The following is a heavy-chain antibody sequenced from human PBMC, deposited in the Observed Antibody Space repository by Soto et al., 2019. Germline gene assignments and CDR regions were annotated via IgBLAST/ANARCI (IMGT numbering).Heavy chain of an antibody. D-gene: IGHD4-17*01. CDR3: TTDLNGDSYYGYYYYMDV. CDR2: IKSKTDGGTT. Sequence: GGSLRLSCAASGFTFSNAWMSWVRQAPGKGLEWVGRIKSKTDGGTTDYAAPVKGRFTISRDDSKNTLYLQMNSLKTEDTAVYYCTTDLNGDSYYGYYYYMDVWGKGTTVTVSS. J-gene: IGHJ6*03. V-gene: IGHV3-15*01. CDR1: GFTFSNAW.